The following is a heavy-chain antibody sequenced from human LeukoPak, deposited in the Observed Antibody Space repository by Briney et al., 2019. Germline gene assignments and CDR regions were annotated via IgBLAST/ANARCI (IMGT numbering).Heavy chain of an antibody. CDR2: MNPYSGIT. D-gene: IGHD4-23*01. CDR3: ARKPTSVVSPLDY. V-gene: IGHV1-8*01. J-gene: IGHJ4*02. CDR1: GYTFTSSYD. Sequence: ASVKVSCKASGYTFTSSYDINWVRQAPGQGLEWMGWMNPYSGITGYTQKFQGRVTMTRDTSITTAYMELSRLRSDDTAVYYCARKPTSVVSPLDYWGQGTLVTVSS.